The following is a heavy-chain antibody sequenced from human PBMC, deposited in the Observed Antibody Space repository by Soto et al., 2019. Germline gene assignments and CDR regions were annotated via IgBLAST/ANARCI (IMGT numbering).Heavy chain of an antibody. V-gene: IGHV3-15*07. CDR3: TTDPYYYDSSGLFWGTYGMDV. D-gene: IGHD3-22*01. J-gene: IGHJ6*02. CDR1: GFTFSNAW. CDR2: IKSKTDGGTT. Sequence: GGSLRLSCAASGFTFSNAWMNWVRQAPGKGLEWVGRIKSKTDGGTTDYAAPVKGRFTISRDDSKNTLYLQMNSLKTEDTAVYYCTTDPYYYDSSGLFWGTYGMDVWGQGTTVTVSS.